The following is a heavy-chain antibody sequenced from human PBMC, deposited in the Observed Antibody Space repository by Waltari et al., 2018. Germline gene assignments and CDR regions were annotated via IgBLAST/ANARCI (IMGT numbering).Heavy chain of an antibody. CDR2: IKQDGSEK. CDR1: GFTFSSYW. CDR3: ARKGYGSGSYSFDY. D-gene: IGHD3-10*01. J-gene: IGHJ4*02. V-gene: IGHV3-7*01. Sequence: EVQLVESGGGLVQPGGSLRLSCAASGFTFSSYWMSWVRQAPGKGLEWVANIKQDGSEKYYVDSMKGRFTIPRDNAKNSLYLQLNSLRAEDTAVYYCARKGYGSGSYSFDYWGQGTLVTVSS.